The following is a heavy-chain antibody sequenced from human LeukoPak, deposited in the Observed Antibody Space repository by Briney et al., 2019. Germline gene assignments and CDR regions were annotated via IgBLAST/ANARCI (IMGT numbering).Heavy chain of an antibody. Sequence: GGSLRLSCAGSGFTFRSYGMSWVRQAPGKGLEWVSSISGYGDYTYNADSVQRRFTISRDNSKSTLYLQMNSLRAEDAAIYYCATSPDIEASGTLYYLDYWGQGTLVTVSS. CDR2: ISGYGDYT. V-gene: IGHV3-23*01. CDR1: GFTFRSYG. CDR3: ATSPDIEASGTLYYLDY. J-gene: IGHJ4*02. D-gene: IGHD1-14*01.